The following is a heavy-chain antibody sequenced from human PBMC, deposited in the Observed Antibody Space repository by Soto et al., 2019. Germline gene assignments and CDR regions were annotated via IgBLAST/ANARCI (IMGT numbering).Heavy chain of an antibody. CDR3: VKDGSSGWPYYYGMDV. J-gene: IGHJ6*02. V-gene: IGHV3-30*18. CDR2: ISYDGSNK. CDR1: GFTFSSYG. D-gene: IGHD6-19*01. Sequence: GGSLRLSCAASGFTFSSYGMHWVRQAPGKGLEWVAVISYDGSNKYYADSVKGRFTISRDNSKNTLYLQMSSLRAEDAAVYYCVKDGSSGWPYYYGMDVWGQGTTVTVSS.